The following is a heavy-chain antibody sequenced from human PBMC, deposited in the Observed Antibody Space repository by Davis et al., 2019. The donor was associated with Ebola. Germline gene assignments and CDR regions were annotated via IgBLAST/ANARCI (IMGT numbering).Heavy chain of an antibody. CDR3: ARDTFTDY. J-gene: IGHJ4*02. CDR2: ISWNSGSI. CDR1: GFTFDDYA. V-gene: IGHV3-9*01. Sequence: SLKISCAASGFTFDDYAMHWVRQAPGKGLEWVSGISWNSGSIGYADSVKGRFAISRDNAKNSLYLQMNSLRAEDTAVYYCARDTFTDYWGQGTLVTVSS. D-gene: IGHD3-16*01.